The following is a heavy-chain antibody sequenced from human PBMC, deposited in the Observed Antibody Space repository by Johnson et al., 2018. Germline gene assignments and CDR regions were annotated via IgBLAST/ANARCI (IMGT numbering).Heavy chain of an antibody. CDR3: ARGGYYYDSSGYYLGYFQH. CDR2: IYYSGST. J-gene: IGHJ1*01. V-gene: IGHV4-39*01. Sequence: QLQESGPGLVKPSETLSLTCTVSGGSISSSSYYWGWIRQPPGKGLEWIGSIYYSGSTYYNPSLKSRVTISVDTSKNQFPLKLSSVTAADTAVYYCARGGYYYDSSGYYLGYFQHWGQGTLVTVSS. CDR1: GGSISSSSYY. D-gene: IGHD3-22*01.